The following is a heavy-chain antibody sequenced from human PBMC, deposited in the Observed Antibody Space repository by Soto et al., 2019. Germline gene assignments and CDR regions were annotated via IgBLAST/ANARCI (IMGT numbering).Heavy chain of an antibody. V-gene: IGHV3-15*07. CDR3: TTDRPSYYYDSSGYYPFAFDI. CDR2: IKSKTDGGTT. J-gene: IGHJ3*02. Sequence: TWICEAAGTGLDWVGRIKSKTDGGTTDYAAPVKGRFTISRDDSKNTLYLQMNSLKTEDTAVYYCTTDRPSYYYDSSGYYPFAFDIWGQGTMVT. D-gene: IGHD3-22*01.